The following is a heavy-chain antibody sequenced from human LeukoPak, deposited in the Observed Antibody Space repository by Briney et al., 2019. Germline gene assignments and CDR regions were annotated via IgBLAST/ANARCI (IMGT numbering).Heavy chain of an antibody. CDR1: GGSFSGYY. J-gene: IGHJ4*02. D-gene: IGHD3-10*01. CDR3: ARGRRPMVRGVIGSCFDY. V-gene: IGHV4-34*01. Sequence: PSETLSLTCAVYGGSFSGYYWSWIRQPPGKGLEWIGEINHSGSTNYNPSLKSRVTISVDTSKNQFSLKLSSVTAADTAVYYCARGRRPMVRGVIGSCFDYWGQGTLVTVSS. CDR2: INHSGST.